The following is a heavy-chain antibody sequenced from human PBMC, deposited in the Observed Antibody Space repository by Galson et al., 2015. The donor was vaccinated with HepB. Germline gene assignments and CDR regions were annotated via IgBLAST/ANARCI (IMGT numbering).Heavy chain of an antibody. CDR2: ISNSGGTT. Sequence: SLRLSCAASGFTFSDYAVNWVRQAPGKGLEWVATISNSGGTTYYADFVKGRFSISRDNSKNTLRLHMSSLRAEDTAVYYCATNKVVLGNPKIFFYYYGLDVWGLGTMVTVSS. J-gene: IGHJ6*02. V-gene: IGHV3-23*01. D-gene: IGHD3-22*01. CDR3: ATNKVVLGNPKIFFYYYGLDV. CDR1: GFTFSDYA.